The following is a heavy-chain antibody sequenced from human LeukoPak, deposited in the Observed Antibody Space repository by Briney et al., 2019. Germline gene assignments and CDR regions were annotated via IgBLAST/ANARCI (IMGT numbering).Heavy chain of an antibody. CDR3: ASSRRYFDWFL. D-gene: IGHD3-9*01. V-gene: IGHV3-7*01. J-gene: IGHJ4*02. CDR2: IKQDGSEK. Sequence: GGSLRLSCAASGFTFSSYWMSWVRQAPGKGLEWVANIKQDGSEKYYVDSVKGRFTISSDNAKNSLYLQMNSLRAEDTAVYYCASSRRYFDWFLWGQGTLVTVSS. CDR1: GFTFSSYW.